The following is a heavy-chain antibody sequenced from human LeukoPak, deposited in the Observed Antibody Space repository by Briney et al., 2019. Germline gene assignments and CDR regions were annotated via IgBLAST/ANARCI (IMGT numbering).Heavy chain of an antibody. CDR2: IYYSGGT. V-gene: IGHV4-39*02. CDR3: AVVIMGGRYYFDY. Sequence: SETLSLSCTVSGGSISSLAYYWGWIRQPPGKGLEWIGSIYYSGGTYYNPSLKSRGTISVDTSKNHFSLKLSSVTAADTAVYYCAVVIMGGRYYFDYWGQGTLVTVSS. CDR1: GGSISSLAYY. J-gene: IGHJ4*02. D-gene: IGHD3-3*01.